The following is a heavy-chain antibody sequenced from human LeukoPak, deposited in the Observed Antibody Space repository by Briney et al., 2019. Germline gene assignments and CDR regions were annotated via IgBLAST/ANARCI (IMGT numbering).Heavy chain of an antibody. CDR1: GFTFSDAW. J-gene: IGHJ3*01. Sequence: GGSLRLSCAASGFTFSDAWMYWVRQAPGKGLEWVGRIKSEIDGGTTDYAAPVKGRFTISRDDSKDTLYLQMNSLKTEDTAVHYCTTDAPYYYGSGTKTDAFDLWGQGTMVTVSS. D-gene: IGHD3-10*01. CDR2: IKSEIDGGTT. V-gene: IGHV3-15*01. CDR3: TTDAPYYYGSGTKTDAFDL.